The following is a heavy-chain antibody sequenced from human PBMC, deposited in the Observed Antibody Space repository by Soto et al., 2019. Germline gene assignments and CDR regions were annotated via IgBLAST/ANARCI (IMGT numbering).Heavy chain of an antibody. CDR1: GGFVRRGGYY. D-gene: IGHD1-1*01. J-gene: IGHJ3*02. V-gene: IGHV4-34*01. Sequence: SDTLSLTCAVYGGFVRRGGYYGSCIRNTPVKGLEWIGEMRNTGGTYFNPSLKSRVTISVDTSKNQFSLKMSSVTAADTALYYCARVERGTATTVVDAFDIWGPGTMVTVSS. CDR3: ARVERGTATTVVDAFDI. CDR2: MRNTGGT.